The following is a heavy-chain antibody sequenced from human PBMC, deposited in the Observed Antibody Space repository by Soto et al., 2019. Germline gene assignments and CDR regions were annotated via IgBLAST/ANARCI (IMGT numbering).Heavy chain of an antibody. Sequence: GGSLRLSCSASGFTFSSYAMHWVRQAPGKGLEYVSSISTNGGSTHYADSVKGRFTISRDNSKNTQYLQMSSLRADDTAVYYCVKGEYYYDSSGYYPFDYWAREPWSPSPQ. D-gene: IGHD3-22*01. CDR2: ISTNGGST. CDR3: VKGEYYYDSSGYYPFDY. J-gene: IGHJ4*02. CDR1: GFTFSSYA. V-gene: IGHV3-64D*06.